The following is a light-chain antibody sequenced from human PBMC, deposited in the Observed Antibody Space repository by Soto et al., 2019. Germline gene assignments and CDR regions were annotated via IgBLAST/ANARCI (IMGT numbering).Light chain of an antibody. Sequence: QSALAQPTSVSGSLGKSIAISCTGTSSDVGGYDYVSWHQQHPGKATKVFISMVSNRLSGVSNRFSGSKSGNTASLTISGLQADDEADYYCRSYRSGGNLVFGSGTKLTVL. CDR3: RSYRSGGNLV. CDR1: SSDVGGYDY. CDR2: MVS. J-gene: IGLJ1*01. V-gene: IGLV2-14*01.